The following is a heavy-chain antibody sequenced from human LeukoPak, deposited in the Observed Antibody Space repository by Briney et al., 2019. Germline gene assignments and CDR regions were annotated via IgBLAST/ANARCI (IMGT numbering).Heavy chain of an antibody. D-gene: IGHD6-19*01. Sequence: ASVKVSCKASGGTFSSYAISWVRQAPGQGLEWMGWISAYNGNTNYAQKLQGRVTMTTDTSTSTAYMELRSLRSDDTAVYYCARELIAVAGTGGIRYWGQGTLVTVSS. CDR1: GGTFSSYA. V-gene: IGHV1-18*01. CDR3: ARELIAVAGTGGIRY. CDR2: ISAYNGNT. J-gene: IGHJ4*02.